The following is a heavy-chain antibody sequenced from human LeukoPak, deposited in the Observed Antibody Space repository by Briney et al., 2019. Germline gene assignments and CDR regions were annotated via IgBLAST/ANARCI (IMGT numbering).Heavy chain of an antibody. V-gene: IGHV1-2*02. CDR3: ASAPPYYSLDY. CDR1: GHTFTGYY. J-gene: IGHJ4*02. D-gene: IGHD3-10*01. Sequence: ASVKVSCKASGHTFTGYYIHWVRQAPGQGLEWMGWINPNSGGTTFAQKFQGRVTMTWDTSISTAYMDLSRLTSDDTAVYCCASAPPYYSLDYWGQGTLVTVSS. CDR2: INPNSGGT.